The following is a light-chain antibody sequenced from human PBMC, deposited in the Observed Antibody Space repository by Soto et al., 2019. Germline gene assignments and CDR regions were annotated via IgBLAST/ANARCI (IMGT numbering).Light chain of an antibody. V-gene: IGLV1-44*01. CDR1: SSNIGSNT. CDR2: SNN. CDR3: AALDDSLNGVV. J-gene: IGLJ2*01. Sequence: QSVLTQPPSASGTPGQRVNISCSGSSSNIGSNTVNWYQQLPGTAPKLLIYSNNQRPSGVPDRFSGSKSGTSASLAISGLHSEDEADYYCAALDDSLNGVVFGGGTKLTVL.